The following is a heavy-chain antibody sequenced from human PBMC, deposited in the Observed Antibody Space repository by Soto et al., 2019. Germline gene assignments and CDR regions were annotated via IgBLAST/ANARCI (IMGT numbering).Heavy chain of an antibody. CDR3: ARVSTVTTDAFDI. D-gene: IGHD4-17*01. Sequence: ASVKVPCKASGYTFTSYDINWVRQATGQGLEWMGWMNPNSGNTGYAQKFQGRVTMTRNTSISTAYMELSSLRSEDTAVYYCARVSTVTTDAFDIWGQGTMVTVSS. V-gene: IGHV1-8*01. J-gene: IGHJ3*02. CDR2: MNPNSGNT. CDR1: GYTFTSYD.